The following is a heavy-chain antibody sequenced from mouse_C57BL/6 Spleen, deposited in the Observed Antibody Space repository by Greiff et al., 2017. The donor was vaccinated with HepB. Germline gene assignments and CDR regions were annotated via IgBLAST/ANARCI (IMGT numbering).Heavy chain of an antibody. Sequence: EVNLVESGPGMVKPSQSLSLTCTVTGYSITSGYDWHWIRHFPGNKLEWMGYISYSGSTNYNPSLKSRISITHDTSKNHFFLKLNSVTTEDTATYYCARRGYSNYGGYFDYWGQGTTLTVSS. CDR2: ISYSGST. J-gene: IGHJ2*01. V-gene: IGHV3-1*01. CDR3: ARRGYSNYGGYFDY. CDR1: GYSITSGYD. D-gene: IGHD2-5*01.